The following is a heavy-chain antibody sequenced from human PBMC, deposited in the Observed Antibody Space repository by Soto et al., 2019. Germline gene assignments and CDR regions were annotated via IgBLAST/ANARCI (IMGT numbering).Heavy chain of an antibody. CDR3: AKIARGDGNWFDP. CDR2: ISYDGSNK. CDR1: GFTFSSYG. Sequence: QVQLVASGGGVVQPGRSLRLSCAASGFTFSSYGMHWVRQAPGKGLEWVAVISYDGSNKYYADSVKGRFTISRDNSKNRLYLQMNSLRAEDTAVYYCAKIARGDGNWFDPWGQGTLVTVSS. V-gene: IGHV3-30*18. D-gene: IGHD6-6*01. J-gene: IGHJ5*02.